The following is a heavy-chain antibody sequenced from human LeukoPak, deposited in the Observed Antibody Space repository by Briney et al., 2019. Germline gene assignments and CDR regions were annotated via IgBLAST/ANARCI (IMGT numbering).Heavy chain of an antibody. V-gene: IGHV4-39*07. CDR3: AREGERWLHILDY. D-gene: IGHD5-24*01. Sequence: SETLSLTCTVSGGSISSSSYYWGWIRQPPGKGLEWIGSIYYSGSTYYNPSLKSRVTISVDTSKNQFSLKLSSVTAADTAVYYCAREGERWLHILDYWGQGTLVTVSS. CDR1: GGSISSSSYY. J-gene: IGHJ4*02. CDR2: IYYSGST.